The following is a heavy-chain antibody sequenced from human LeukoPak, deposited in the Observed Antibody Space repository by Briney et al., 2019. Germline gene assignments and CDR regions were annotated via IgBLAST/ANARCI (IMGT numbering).Heavy chain of an antibody. CDR2: IFYSGST. CDR1: GGSISGYY. Sequence: PSETLSLTCTVSGGSISGYYWSWIRQPPGKGLEWITYIFYSGSTNYNPSLKSRVTISVDTSKNQFSLKLSSVTAADTAVYYCARRVGYAAFDIWGQGTMVTVSS. V-gene: IGHV4-59*01. CDR3: ARRVGYAAFDI. D-gene: IGHD3-16*01. J-gene: IGHJ3*02.